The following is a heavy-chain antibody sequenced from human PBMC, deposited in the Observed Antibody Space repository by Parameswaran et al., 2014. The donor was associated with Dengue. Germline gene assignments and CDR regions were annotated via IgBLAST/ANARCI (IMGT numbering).Heavy chain of an antibody. J-gene: IGHJ4*02. CDR3: ASHYDSSGYPDY. Sequence: WIRQPQEGLEWIGSIYYSGSTYYNPSLKSRVTISVDTSKNQFSLKLSSVTAADTAVYYCASHYDSSGYPDYWGQGTLVTVSS. V-gene: IGHV4-39*07. D-gene: IGHD3-22*01. CDR2: IYYSGST.